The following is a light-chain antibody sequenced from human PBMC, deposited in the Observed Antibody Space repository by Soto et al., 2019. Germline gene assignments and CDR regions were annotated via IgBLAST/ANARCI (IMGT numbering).Light chain of an antibody. CDR2: NSY. V-gene: IGLV1-44*01. CDR3: AAWDASLKGYV. CDR1: SSNIGSKT. Sequence: QSVLTQPPSASGTPWQRVAISCSGSSSNIGSKTVNWYQQLPGTVPKLLIYNSYQRPSGVPDRFSGSKSGTSASLAISGLQSEDEADYYCAAWDASLKGYVFGAGTKSPS. J-gene: IGLJ1*01.